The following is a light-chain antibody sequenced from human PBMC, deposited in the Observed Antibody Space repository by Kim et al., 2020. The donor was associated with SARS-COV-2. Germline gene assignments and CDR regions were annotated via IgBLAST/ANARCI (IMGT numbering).Light chain of an antibody. CDR3: QHYGDSPLYT. CDR1: QSVNSEY. Sequence: SPGERATLPGRASQSVNSEYLAWYQQKPGQAPRVLNYGASRRSTGIPDRFSGSGSGTDFTLSISRLEPEDFAVYYCQHYGDSPLYTFGQGTKLEI. J-gene: IGKJ2*01. V-gene: IGKV3-20*01. CDR2: GAS.